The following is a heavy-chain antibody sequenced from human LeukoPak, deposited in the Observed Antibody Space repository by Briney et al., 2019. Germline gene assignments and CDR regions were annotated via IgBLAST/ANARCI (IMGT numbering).Heavy chain of an antibody. CDR1: GFTFSSYA. V-gene: IGHV3-30-3*01. D-gene: IGHD4-23*01. J-gene: IGHJ4*02. Sequence: GGSLRLSCAASGFTFSSYAMHWVRQAPGKGLEWVAVISYDGSNKYYADSVKGRFTISRDNSKNTLYLQMNSLRAEDTAVYYCAKDNSEGAGYFDYWGQGTLVTVSS. CDR2: ISYDGSNK. CDR3: AKDNSEGAGYFDY.